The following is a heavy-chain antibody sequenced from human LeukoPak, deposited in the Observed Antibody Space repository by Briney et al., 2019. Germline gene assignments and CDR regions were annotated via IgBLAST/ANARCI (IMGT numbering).Heavy chain of an antibody. V-gene: IGHV3-48*04. D-gene: IGHD4-23*01. CDR1: GFTFDDYA. CDR2: ISSSSSTI. Sequence: PGRSLRLSCAASGFTFDDYAMHWVRQAPGKGLEWVSYISSSSSTIYYADSVKGRFTISRDNAKNSLYLQMNSLRAEDTAVYYCASKGSRVVTPFDYWGQGTLVTVSS. CDR3: ASKGSRVVTPFDY. J-gene: IGHJ4*02.